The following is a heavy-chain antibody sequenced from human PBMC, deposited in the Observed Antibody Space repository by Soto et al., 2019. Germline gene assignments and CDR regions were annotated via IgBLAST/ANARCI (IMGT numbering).Heavy chain of an antibody. Sequence: SLRLSCAASGFTFSSYAMNWDRQAPGKGLEWVSTIRTSVGDTYYAASVKGRFTISRDNSKSTVYLHLNSLRAEDTAIYYCAKDPTYDYGYFDSWGQGTLVTVSS. CDR1: GFTFSSYA. V-gene: IGHV3-23*01. CDR2: IRTSVGDT. D-gene: IGHD4-17*01. CDR3: AKDPTYDYGYFDS. J-gene: IGHJ4*02.